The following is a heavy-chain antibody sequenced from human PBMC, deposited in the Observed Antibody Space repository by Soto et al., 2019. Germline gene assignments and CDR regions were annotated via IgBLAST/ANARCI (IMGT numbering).Heavy chain of an antibody. J-gene: IGHJ5*02. D-gene: IGHD6-13*01. CDR2: IFHDGTT. CDR3: ARAWTAAAGWAIWFDL. Sequence: QLQLQESGPGLVEPSQTLSLTCTVSGGSISGVGYYWSWIRQNPGKGLEWIGYIFHDGTTYYNPSLKSRLTISVDTSKTQFSLKLNSVTAADTAVYYCARAWTAAAGWAIWFDLWGQGTLVTVSS. V-gene: IGHV4-31*03. CDR1: GGSISGVGYY.